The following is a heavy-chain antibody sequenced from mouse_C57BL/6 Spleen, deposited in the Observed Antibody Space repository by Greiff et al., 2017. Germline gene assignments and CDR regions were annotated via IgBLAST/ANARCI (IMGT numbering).Heavy chain of an antibody. CDR2: IYPRSGNN. CDR3: AREESGWGGSGGAMDY. J-gene: IGHJ4*01. V-gene: IGHV1-81*01. D-gene: IGHD1-1*01. Sequence: VKLQESGAELARPGASVKLSCKASGYTFTSYGISWVKQRTGQGLEWIGEIYPRSGNNYYNETYKGKATLTADKYSSTAYMELRSLTSEDSAVYFCAREESGWGGSGGAMDYWGQGTSVTVSS. CDR1: GYTFTSYG.